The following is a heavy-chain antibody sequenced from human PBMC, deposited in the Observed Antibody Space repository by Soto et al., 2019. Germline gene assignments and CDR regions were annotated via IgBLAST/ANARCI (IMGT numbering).Heavy chain of an antibody. CDR3: ARYHFGDYAFDS. V-gene: IGHV3-7*04. Sequence: PGGSLRLSCAASGFVFSGNWMSWVRQAPGKGLEWVANIKQDGSEKRYVDSVEGRFTISRDNAKSSLYLQMNSLVVEDTATYYCARYHFGDYAFDSWGQGTLVTVSS. CDR1: GFVFSGNW. D-gene: IGHD4-17*01. CDR2: IKQDGSEK. J-gene: IGHJ4*02.